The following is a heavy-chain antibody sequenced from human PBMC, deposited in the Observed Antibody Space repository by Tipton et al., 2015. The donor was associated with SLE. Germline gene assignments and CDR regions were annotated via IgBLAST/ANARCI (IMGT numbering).Heavy chain of an antibody. CDR3: ARGDFDLESYSWPWFDP. V-gene: IGHV4-30-2*02. CDR2: IYDSGSA. D-gene: IGHD3-16*01. J-gene: IGHJ5*02. Sequence: TLSLTCAVSGGSISNGGYSWSWIRQPPGKGLEWIGSIYDSGSARYNPFLASRVTISVDTSKNQFSLKLTSATAADTAVYYCARGDFDLESYSWPWFDPWGQGILVTVSS. CDR1: GGSISNGGYS.